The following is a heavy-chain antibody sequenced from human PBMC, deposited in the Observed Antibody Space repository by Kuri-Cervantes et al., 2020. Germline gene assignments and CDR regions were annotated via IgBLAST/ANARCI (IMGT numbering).Heavy chain of an antibody. J-gene: IGHJ2*01. D-gene: IGHD3-22*01. CDR1: GFSLSNARMG. CDR2: IFSNDEK. Sequence: SGPTLVKPTETPTLTCPVSGFSLSNARMGVSWIRQPPGKALEWLAHIFSNDEKSYSTSLKSRLTISKDTSKSQVVLTMTNMDPVDTATYYCARMDSSGYYYWYFDLWGRGTLVTVSS. CDR3: ARMDSSGYYYWYFDL. V-gene: IGHV2-26*01.